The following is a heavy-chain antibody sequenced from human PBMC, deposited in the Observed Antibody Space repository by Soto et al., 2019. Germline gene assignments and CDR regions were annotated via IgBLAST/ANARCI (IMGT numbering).Heavy chain of an antibody. Sequence: SLRLSCAASGFTFDDYAMHWVRQAPGKGLEWVSGISWNSGSIGYADSVKGRFTISRDNAKNSLYLQMNSLRAEDTALYYCAKDIAENYDFWSGPLCDWGQGPMVTVSS. CDR2: ISWNSGSI. D-gene: IGHD3-3*01. CDR1: GFTFDDYA. J-gene: IGHJ4*02. V-gene: IGHV3-9*01. CDR3: AKDIAENYDFWSGPLCD.